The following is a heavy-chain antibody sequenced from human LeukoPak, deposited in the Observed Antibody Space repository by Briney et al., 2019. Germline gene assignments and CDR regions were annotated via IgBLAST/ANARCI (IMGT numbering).Heavy chain of an antibody. CDR3: ARDDGDSSGYYYHDAFDI. CDR1: GGSISSSSYY. Sequence: SETLSLTCTVSGGSISSSSYYWGWIRQPPGKGLEWIGSIYYSGSTYYNPSLKSRVTISVDTSKNQFSLKLSSVTAADTAVYYCARDDGDSSGYYYHDAFDIWGQGTMVTVSS. CDR2: IYYSGST. J-gene: IGHJ3*02. D-gene: IGHD3-22*01. V-gene: IGHV4-39*07.